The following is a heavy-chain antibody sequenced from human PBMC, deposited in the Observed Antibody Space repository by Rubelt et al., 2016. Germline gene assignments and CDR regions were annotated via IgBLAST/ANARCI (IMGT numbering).Heavy chain of an antibody. CDR2: DGSNK. Sequence: DGSNKYYADSVKGRFTISRDNSKNTLYLQMNSLRAEDTAVYYCARTRTYYYDSSGYFDIWGQGTMVTVSS. J-gene: IGHJ3*02. CDR3: ARTRTYYYDSSGYFDI. V-gene: IGHV3-30*03. D-gene: IGHD3-22*01.